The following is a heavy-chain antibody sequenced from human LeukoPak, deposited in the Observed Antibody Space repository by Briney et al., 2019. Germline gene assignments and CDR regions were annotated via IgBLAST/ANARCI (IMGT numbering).Heavy chain of an antibody. Sequence: SEALSLTCAVYGGSFSGYYWSWIRQPPGKGLEWIGEINHSGSTNYNPSLKSRVTVSVDTSKNQFSLKLSSVTAADPAVYYCARGFYDYWGQGTLVTVSS. V-gene: IGHV4-34*01. CDR3: ARGFYDY. CDR2: INHSGST. J-gene: IGHJ4*02. CDR1: GGSFSGYY.